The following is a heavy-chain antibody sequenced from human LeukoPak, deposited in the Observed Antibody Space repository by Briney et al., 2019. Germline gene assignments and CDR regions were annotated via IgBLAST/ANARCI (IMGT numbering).Heavy chain of an antibody. D-gene: IGHD3/OR15-3a*01. CDR2: IDWSGEKT. CDR1: GFMFDDFG. Sequence: GGSLRLSCEASGFMFDDFGLSWVRQAPGTGLEWVSSIDWSGEKTYYSDSVKGRFTISRDNAQKSLYLQMNSLKVEDTALYYCAREVTGGLELFNWFDPWGQGTLVIVSS. V-gene: IGHV3-20*04. CDR3: AREVTGGLELFNWFDP. J-gene: IGHJ5*02.